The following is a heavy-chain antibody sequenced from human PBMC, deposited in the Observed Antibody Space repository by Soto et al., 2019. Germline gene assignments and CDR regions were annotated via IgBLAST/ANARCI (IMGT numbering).Heavy chain of an antibody. CDR2: INPSGGST. Sequence: ASVKVSCKASGYTFTSYYMHWVRQAPGQGLEWMGIINPSGGSTSYAQKFQGRVTMTRDTSTSTVYMELSSLRSEDTAVYYCARVHGYCSGGSCRFAPWGQGTLVTVSS. CDR1: GYTFTSYY. D-gene: IGHD2-15*01. CDR3: ARVHGYCSGGSCRFAP. J-gene: IGHJ5*02. V-gene: IGHV1-46*01.